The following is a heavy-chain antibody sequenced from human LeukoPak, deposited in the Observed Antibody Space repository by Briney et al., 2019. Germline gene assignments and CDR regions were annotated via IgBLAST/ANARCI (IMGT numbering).Heavy chain of an antibody. Sequence: PGGSLRLSCAASGFTFSSYSMNWVRQAPGKGLEWVSSISSSSSYIYYADSVKGRFTISRDNAKNSLYLQMNSLRAEDTAVYYCARVPPDSNYYWYMDVWGKGTTVTVSS. CDR3: ARVPPDSNYYWYMDV. CDR1: GFTFSSYS. J-gene: IGHJ6*03. V-gene: IGHV3-21*01. D-gene: IGHD4-11*01. CDR2: ISSSSSYI.